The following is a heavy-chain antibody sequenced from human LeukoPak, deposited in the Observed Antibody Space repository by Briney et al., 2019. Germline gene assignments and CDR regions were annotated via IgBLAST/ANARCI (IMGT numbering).Heavy chain of an antibody. D-gene: IGHD3-22*01. CDR1: GFSFTSYY. CDR3: ARDNSYADSGASYWWFDP. Sequence: GASVKVSCKASGFSFTSYYMHWVRQAPGQGLEWMGIISPIDGSTSYAQKFQGRVTMTRDTSTSTVYMELNSLRSEDTAVYYCARDNSYADSGASYWWFDPWGQGTLVTVSS. CDR2: ISPIDGST. J-gene: IGHJ5*02. V-gene: IGHV1-46*01.